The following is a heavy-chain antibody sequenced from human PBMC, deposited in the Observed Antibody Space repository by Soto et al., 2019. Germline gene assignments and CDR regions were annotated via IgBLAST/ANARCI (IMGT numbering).Heavy chain of an antibody. Sequence: QVQLQESGPGLVKPSETLSLTCTVSGGSISPYYWSWIRQPPGKGLEWIGYVYYSGNTKYNPSLESRVTISVDTSSNRFSLNLTSATAADTAVYYCARKGAAASYAHYYMDVWGRGTAVTVSS. CDR1: GGSISPYY. V-gene: IGHV4-59*01. D-gene: IGHD6-13*01. J-gene: IGHJ6*03. CDR3: ARKGAAASYAHYYMDV. CDR2: VYYSGNT.